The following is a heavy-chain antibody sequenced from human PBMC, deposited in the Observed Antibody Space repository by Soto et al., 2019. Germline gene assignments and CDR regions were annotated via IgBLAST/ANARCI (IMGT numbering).Heavy chain of an antibody. D-gene: IGHD6-19*01. Sequence: EVQLVESGGGLVKPGGSLRLSCAASGFMFRSYSMNWVRQAPGKGLEWVSSISSSRGYRFYADSVKGRFTISRDNAENTIYVEINSLIDEDTVVDYGARGDTRGWSNLDYCYYGMDVWGQGTTVTVSS. V-gene: IGHV3-21*01. J-gene: IGHJ6*02. CDR2: ISSSRGYR. CDR3: ARGDTRGWSNLDYCYYGMDV. CDR1: GFMFRSYS.